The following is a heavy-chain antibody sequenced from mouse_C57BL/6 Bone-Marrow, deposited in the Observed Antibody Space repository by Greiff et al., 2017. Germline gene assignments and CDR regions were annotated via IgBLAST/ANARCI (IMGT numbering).Heavy chain of an antibody. J-gene: IGHJ3*01. D-gene: IGHD2-5*01. CDR2: IYPGNSDT. V-gene: IGHV1-5*01. CDR1: GYTFTSYW. Sequence: VQLQQSGTVLARPGASVKMSCKTSGYTFTSYWMHWVKQRPGQGLEWIGAIYPGNSDTSSNQKFKGKAKLTAVTSASTAYMELSSLTNEDSAVYYCTRKPLYYSNSWFAYWGQGTLVTVSA. CDR3: TRKPLYYSNSWFAY.